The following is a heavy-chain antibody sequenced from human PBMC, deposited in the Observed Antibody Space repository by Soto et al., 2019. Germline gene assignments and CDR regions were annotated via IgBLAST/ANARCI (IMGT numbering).Heavy chain of an antibody. J-gene: IGHJ4*02. CDR1: GYTFTSYG. D-gene: IGHD3-9*01. CDR2: ISAYNGNT. V-gene: IGHV1-18*04. CDR3: ARDSGGLRYFDWLLWLEY. Sequence: ASVKISCKASGYTFTSYGISWVRQAPGQGLEWMGWISAYNGNTNYAQKLQGRVTMTTDTSTSTAYMELRSLRSDDTAVYYCARDSGGLRYFDWLLWLEYWGKGTLVTVSS.